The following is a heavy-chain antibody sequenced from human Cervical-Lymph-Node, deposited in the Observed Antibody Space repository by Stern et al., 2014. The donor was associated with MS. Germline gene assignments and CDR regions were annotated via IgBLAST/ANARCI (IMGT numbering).Heavy chain of an antibody. V-gene: IGHV3-74*01. Sequence: EVQLVESGGGLVQPGGSLRLSCAASGFTLSRDWMHWVRQAPGKGLVWLSRMNSDGTTTNYADSVKGRFTISRDNAKNMVYLQVNSLRVDDTAVYYCARDVQGDGNYNLDHWGQGTLVTVSS. CDR2: MNSDGTTT. CDR3: ARDVQGDGNYNLDH. CDR1: GFTLSRDW. D-gene: IGHD1-1*01. J-gene: IGHJ4*02.